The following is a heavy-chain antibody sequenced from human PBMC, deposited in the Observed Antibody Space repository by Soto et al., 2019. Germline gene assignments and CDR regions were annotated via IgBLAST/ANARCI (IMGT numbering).Heavy chain of an antibody. CDR1: EFTFSNYA. V-gene: IGHV3-23*01. D-gene: IGHD5-18*01. Sequence: PGGSLRLSCAASEFTFSNYAMSWVRQAPGKGLEWVSSISDNGGTTYYADSVKGRFTISRDNSKNTLYLQMNSLRAEDTAVYYCAKRGVKYSYGYPGKFQTGYYFDYWGQGTLVTVSS. CDR3: AKRGVKYSYGYPGKFQTGYYFDY. J-gene: IGHJ4*02. CDR2: ISDNGGTT.